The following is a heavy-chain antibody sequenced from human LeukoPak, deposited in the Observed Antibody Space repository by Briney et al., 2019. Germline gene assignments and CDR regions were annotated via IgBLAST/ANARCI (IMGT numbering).Heavy chain of an antibody. CDR3: ARVTADGSGSYSLYYWYFDL. CDR1: GGTFSSYA. D-gene: IGHD3-10*01. V-gene: IGHV1-69*13. Sequence: ASVKVSCKASGGTFSSYAISWVRQAAGQGLEWMGGIIPIFGTANYAQKFQGRVTITADESTSTAYMELSSLRSEDTAVYYCARVTADGSGSYSLYYWYFDLWGRGTLVTVSS. CDR2: IIPIFGTA. J-gene: IGHJ2*01.